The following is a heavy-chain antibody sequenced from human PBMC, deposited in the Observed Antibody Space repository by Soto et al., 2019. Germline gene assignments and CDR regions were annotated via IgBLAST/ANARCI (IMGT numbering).Heavy chain of an antibody. V-gene: IGHV6-1*01. CDR2: TYYRSKWYN. D-gene: IGHD6-6*01. J-gene: IGHJ6*02. CDR1: GDSVSSNSAA. Sequence: KQSQTLSLTCAISGDSVSSNSAAWNWIRQSPSRGLEWLGRTYYRSKWYNDYAVSVKSRITINPDTSKNQFYLQLNSVTPEDTAVYYCAGSSDYSSSSYYYSGMDVWGQGTTVTVSS. CDR3: AGSSDYSSSSYYYSGMDV.